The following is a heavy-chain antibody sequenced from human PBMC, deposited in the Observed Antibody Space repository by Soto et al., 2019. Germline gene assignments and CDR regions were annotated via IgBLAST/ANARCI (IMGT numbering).Heavy chain of an antibody. D-gene: IGHD1-1*01. CDR1: GYTFTSYG. V-gene: IGHV1-18*04. CDR3: ARDWRGPIELGPGDPLQHGDCFEP. J-gene: IGHJ5*02. CDR2: ISAYNGNT. Sequence: ASVEVSCKASGYTFTSYGISWVGQAPGQGLEWMGWISAYNGNTNYAQKLQGRVTMTTDTSTSTAYMELRSLRSDDTAVYYCARDWRGPIELGPGDPLQHGDCFEPLRQGTLVTVTS.